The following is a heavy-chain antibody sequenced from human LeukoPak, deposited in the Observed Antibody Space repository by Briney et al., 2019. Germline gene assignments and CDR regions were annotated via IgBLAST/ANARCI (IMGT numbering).Heavy chain of an antibody. CDR1: GFTFSGCW. CDR2: INKHGSEK. Sequence: GGSLRLSCAVSGFTFSGCWMTWVRQAPGKGLEWVANINKHGSEKYYVDSVKGRFTISRDNAKNSLYLQMNSLRAEDTAVYYCARGPVVVIAPADYWGQGTLVTVSS. CDR3: ARGPVVVIAPADY. V-gene: IGHV3-7*01. D-gene: IGHD2-21*01. J-gene: IGHJ4*02.